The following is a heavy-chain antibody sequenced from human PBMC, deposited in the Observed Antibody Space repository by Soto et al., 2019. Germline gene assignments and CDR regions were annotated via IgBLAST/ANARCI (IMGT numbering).Heavy chain of an antibody. D-gene: IGHD3-3*01. CDR1: GFTFSNAW. V-gene: IGHV3-15*07. CDR2: IKSKTDGGTK. J-gene: IGHJ6*02. CDR3: TTDRLYYDFWSGYSSPYYYYGMYV. Sequence: PGGSLRLSCAASGFTFSNAWMNWVRQAPGKGLEWVGRIKSKTDGGTKDYAAPVKGRFTISRDDSKNTLYLQMNSLKTEDTAVYYCTTDRLYYDFWSGYSSPYYYYGMYVWGQGTTVTVSS.